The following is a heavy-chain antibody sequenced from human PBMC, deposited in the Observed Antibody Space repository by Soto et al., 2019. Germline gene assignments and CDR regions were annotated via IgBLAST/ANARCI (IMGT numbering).Heavy chain of an antibody. CDR2: IIPVFDKA. CDR3: ARLRRDWGDAFDL. V-gene: IGHV1-69*01. J-gene: IGHJ3*01. CDR1: GGSFGSSA. Sequence: QVQLVQSGADVKQPGSSVKVSCKTSGGSFGSSAISWVRQAPAQGLEWMGEIIPVFDKANYAQNFQDRLTITADESTGTVFMQLSSLRSDDTAVYFCARLRRDWGDAFDLWGQGTFVTVSS. D-gene: IGHD3-16*01.